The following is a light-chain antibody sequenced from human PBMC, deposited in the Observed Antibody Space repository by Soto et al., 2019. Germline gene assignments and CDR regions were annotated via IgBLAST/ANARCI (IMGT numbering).Light chain of an antibody. CDR2: GNT. CDR3: QSYDSSLRGV. V-gene: IGLV1-40*01. Sequence: QAVVTQPPSVSGAPGQRVTISCTGSSSNIGAGYEVHWYQQVPGTAPKLLIYGNTNRPSGVPDRFSGSKSGTSASLAITGLQAEDEADYYCQSYDSSLRGVFGGGTKLTVL. J-gene: IGLJ3*02. CDR1: SSNIGAGYE.